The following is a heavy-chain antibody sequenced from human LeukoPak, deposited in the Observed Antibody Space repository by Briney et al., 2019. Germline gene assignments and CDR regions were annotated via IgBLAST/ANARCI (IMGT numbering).Heavy chain of an antibody. Sequence: GRALRLSCAASGFNFNSYGMHWVRQAPGKGLEWVAVISYEGSYKYYADSVKGRFTISRDNSKNTLSLQMNSLRAEDTAVYYCARDGTQTAGPFDPWGQGTLVTVSS. V-gene: IGHV3-30*03. D-gene: IGHD1/OR15-1a*01. J-gene: IGHJ5*02. CDR1: GFNFNSYG. CDR3: ARDGTQTAGPFDP. CDR2: ISYEGSYK.